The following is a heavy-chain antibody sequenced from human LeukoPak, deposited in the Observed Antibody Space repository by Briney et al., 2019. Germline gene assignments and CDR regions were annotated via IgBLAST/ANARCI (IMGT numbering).Heavy chain of an antibody. CDR2: IYYSGST. D-gene: IGHD4-17*01. V-gene: IGHV4-39*01. J-gene: IGHJ4*02. Sequence: SETLSLTCTVSRGSVSSSNYYWGWIRQPPGKGLEWLGSIYYSGSTYYNPSLKSRVTISVDTSKNQFSLKLNSVTAADTAMYYCARHPAVTTVTFDYWGQGTLVTVSS. CDR1: RGSVSSSNYY. CDR3: ARHPAVTTVTFDY.